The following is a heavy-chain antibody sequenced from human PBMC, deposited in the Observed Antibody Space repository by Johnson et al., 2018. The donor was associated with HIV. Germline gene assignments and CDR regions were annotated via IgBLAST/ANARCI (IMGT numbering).Heavy chain of an antibody. J-gene: IGHJ3*02. CDR2: ISGSGIST. CDR1: GFTFSSYW. CDR3: ARDLPSTMIVVVIQPRDAFDI. Sequence: EQLVESGGGLVQPGGSLRLYCAASGFTFSSYWMSWVRQAPGKGLEWVSAISGSGISTYYTDSVKGRFTISRDNSKNTLYLQMNSLRAEDTAVYYCARDLPSTMIVVVIQPRDAFDIWGQGTMVTVSS. D-gene: IGHD3-22*01. V-gene: IGHV3-23*04.